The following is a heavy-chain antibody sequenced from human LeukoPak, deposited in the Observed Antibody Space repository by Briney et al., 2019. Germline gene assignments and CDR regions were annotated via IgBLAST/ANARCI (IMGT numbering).Heavy chain of an antibody. J-gene: IGHJ4*02. D-gene: IGHD3-22*01. Sequence: GASVKVSCKASGYTFTSYAMHWVRQAPGQRLEWMGWINAGNGNTKYSQKFQGRVTITRDTSASTAYMELGSLRSEDTAVYYCASDNYYDSSGYYGSFDYWGQGTLVTVSS. CDR3: ASDNYYDSSGYYGSFDY. CDR1: GYTFTSYA. CDR2: INAGNGNT. V-gene: IGHV1-3*01.